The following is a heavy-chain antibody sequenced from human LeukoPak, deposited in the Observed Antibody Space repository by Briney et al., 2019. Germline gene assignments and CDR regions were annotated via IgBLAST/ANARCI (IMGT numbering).Heavy chain of an antibody. CDR2: IYYSGGT. J-gene: IGHJ6*02. D-gene: IGHD4-4*01. CDR3: AADYSNHGGYYYYYGMDV. Sequence: IPSETLSLTCTVSGGSISSYYWSWIRQPPGKGLEWIGYIYYSGGTNYNPSLKSRVTISVDTSKNQFSLKLSSVTAADTAVYYCAADYSNHGGYYYYYGMDVWGQGTTVTVSS. V-gene: IGHV4-59*08. CDR1: GGSISSYY.